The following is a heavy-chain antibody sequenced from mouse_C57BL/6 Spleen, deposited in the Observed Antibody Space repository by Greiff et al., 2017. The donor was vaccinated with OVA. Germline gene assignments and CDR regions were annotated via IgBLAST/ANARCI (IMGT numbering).Heavy chain of an antibody. CDR3: ARDSSGYEGFAY. D-gene: IGHD3-2*02. CDR2: ISYDGSN. V-gene: IGHV3-6*01. J-gene: IGHJ3*01. CDR1: GYSITSGYY. Sequence: EVKLVESGPGLVKPSQSLSLTCSVTGYSITSGYYWNWIRQFPGNKLEWMGYISYDGSNNYKPSLKNRISITRDTSKNQFFLKLNSVTTEDTATYYCARDSSGYEGFAYWGQGTLVTVSA.